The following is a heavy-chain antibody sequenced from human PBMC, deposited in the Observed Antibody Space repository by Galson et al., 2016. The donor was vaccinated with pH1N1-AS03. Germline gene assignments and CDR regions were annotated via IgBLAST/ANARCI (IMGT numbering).Heavy chain of an antibody. J-gene: IGHJ3*02. D-gene: IGHD3-16*01. V-gene: IGHV1-69*10. Sequence: SVKVSCKASGDTFSNYALSWVRQAPGQGLDWMGGVIPTLGITKHAQKFQDRVTITADKSTSTAYLELSSLRSEDTAVYYCARRFSKRLVNDYHEVFDIWGQGTMVAVSS. CDR2: VIPTLGIT. CDR1: GDTFSNYA. CDR3: ARRFSKRLVNDYHEVFDI.